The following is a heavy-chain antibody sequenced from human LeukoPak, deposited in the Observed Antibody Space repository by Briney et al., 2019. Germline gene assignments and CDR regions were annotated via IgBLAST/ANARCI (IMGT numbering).Heavy chain of an antibody. V-gene: IGHV3-23*01. CDR2: IGGSGGST. D-gene: IGHD6-19*01. Sequence: GGSLRPACAASGFTFSRYSMSSVRQAPGEWLGWVSAIGGSGGSTYYAEAVKGRFTTSRDNSKTTLYLQMNSLRAEDTAVYYCAKDYRPQYSSGSVVYGMDVWGQGTTVTVSS. CDR1: GFTFSRYS. CDR3: AKDYRPQYSSGSVVYGMDV. J-gene: IGHJ6*02.